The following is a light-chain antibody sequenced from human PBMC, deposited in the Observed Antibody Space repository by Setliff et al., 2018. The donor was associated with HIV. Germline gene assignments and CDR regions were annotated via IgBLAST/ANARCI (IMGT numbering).Light chain of an antibody. CDR1: SSDIGDYNY. CDR3: SSYTSASAYV. CDR2: DVN. V-gene: IGLV2-14*03. Sequence: QSALTQPASVSGSPGQSITISCTGTSSDIGDYNYVSWYRQHPGKAPKLIIYDVNNRPSGVSNRFSGSKSGNTASLTISGLQAEDEADYYCSSYTSASAYVFGTGTKSPS. J-gene: IGLJ1*01.